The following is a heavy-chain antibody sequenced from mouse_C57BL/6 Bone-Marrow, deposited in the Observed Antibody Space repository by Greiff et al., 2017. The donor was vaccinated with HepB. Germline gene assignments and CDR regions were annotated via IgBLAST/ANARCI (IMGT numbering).Heavy chain of an antibody. Sequence: DVKLQESGPGLVKPSQSLSLTCSVTGYSITSGYYWNWIRQFPGNKLEWMGYISYDGSNNYNPSLKNRISITRDTSKNQFFLKLNSVTTEDTATYYCARKELGRNWFAYWGQGTLVTVSA. D-gene: IGHD4-1*01. J-gene: IGHJ3*01. CDR1: GYSITSGYY. CDR2: ISYDGSN. V-gene: IGHV3-6*01. CDR3: ARKELGRNWFAY.